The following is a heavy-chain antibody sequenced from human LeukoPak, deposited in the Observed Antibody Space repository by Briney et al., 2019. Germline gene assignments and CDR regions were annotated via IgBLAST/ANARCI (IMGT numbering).Heavy chain of an antibody. Sequence: GGSLRLSCAASGFTFDDYAMHWVRQAPGKGLEWVSLISWDGGSTYYADSVKGRFTISRDNAKNSLYLQMNSLRAEDTAVYYCARDARNYGMDVWGQGTTVTVSS. CDR2: ISWDGGST. CDR3: ARDARNYGMDV. V-gene: IGHV3-43D*03. CDR1: GFTFDDYA. J-gene: IGHJ6*02.